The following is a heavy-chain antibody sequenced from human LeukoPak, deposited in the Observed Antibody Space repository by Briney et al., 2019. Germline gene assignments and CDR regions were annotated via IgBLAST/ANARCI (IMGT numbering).Heavy chain of an antibody. J-gene: IGHJ4*02. D-gene: IGHD2/OR15-2a*01. V-gene: IGHV4-59*08. CDR2: MDYTGSS. Sequence: PSETLSLICTVSGGSISGYYWSWIRQPPGKGLEWIGFMDYTGSSNYNPSLKSRVTISLDTSKNQFSLKLGSVTAADTAVYYCASAGLIDPFAYWGQGTLVTVSS. CDR1: GGSISGYY. CDR3: ASAGLIDPFAY.